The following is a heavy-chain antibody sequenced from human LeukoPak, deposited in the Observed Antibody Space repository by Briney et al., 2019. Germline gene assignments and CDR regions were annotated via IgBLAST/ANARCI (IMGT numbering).Heavy chain of an antibody. Sequence: SVKVSCKASGGAFSTYAISWVRQAPGQGLEWMGGIIPILATANYAQKFQGRVTITADESTSTAYMELSSLRSEDTAVYYCATSPTSDSPGYWGQGTLVTVSS. D-gene: IGHD2-21*02. CDR1: GGAFSTYA. CDR2: IIPILATA. J-gene: IGHJ4*02. CDR3: ATSPTSDSPGY. V-gene: IGHV1-69*13.